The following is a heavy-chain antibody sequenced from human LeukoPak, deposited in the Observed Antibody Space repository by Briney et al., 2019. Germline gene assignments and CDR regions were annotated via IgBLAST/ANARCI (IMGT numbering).Heavy chain of an antibody. CDR3: AIPASYSSSWYYFDY. V-gene: IGHV1-69*04. J-gene: IGHJ4*02. D-gene: IGHD6-13*01. CDR1: GGTFSSYA. Sequence: GASVKVSCKASGGTFSSYAISWVRQAPGQGLEWMGRIIPILGIANYAQKFQGRVTITADKSTSTAYMELSSLRSEDTAVYYCAIPASYSSSWYYFDYWGQGTLVTVSP. CDR2: IIPILGIA.